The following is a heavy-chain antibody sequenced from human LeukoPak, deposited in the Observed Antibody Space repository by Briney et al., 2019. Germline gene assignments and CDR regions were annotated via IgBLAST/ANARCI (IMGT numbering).Heavy chain of an antibody. Sequence: PGGSLRLSCAASGFTFSNYWMSWVRQAPGKGLEWVATIKQGGTDKYYVDSVKGRFTISRDNAKNSLYLQVNSLRAEDTAVYYCARGFCSSISCYGGVWYFDYWGQGTLVTVSS. V-gene: IGHV3-7*01. D-gene: IGHD2-2*01. CDR3: ARGFCSSISCYGGVWYFDY. CDR2: IKQGGTDK. J-gene: IGHJ4*02. CDR1: GFTFSNYW.